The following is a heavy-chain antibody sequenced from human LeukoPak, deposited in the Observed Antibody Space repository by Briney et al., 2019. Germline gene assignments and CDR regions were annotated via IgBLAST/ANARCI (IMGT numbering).Heavy chain of an antibody. CDR3: ARQNYGDYALIGYYYYYMDV. CDR2: IYWDDDK. CDR1: GFSLSTSGVG. V-gene: IGHV2-5*02. J-gene: IGHJ6*03. D-gene: IGHD4-17*01. Sequence: SGPTLVKPTQTLTLTCTFSGFSLSTSGVGVGWIRQPPGKALEWLALIYWDDDKRYSPSLKSRLTITKDTSKNQVVLTMTNMDPVDTATYYCARQNYGDYALIGYYYYYMDVWGKGTTVTVSS.